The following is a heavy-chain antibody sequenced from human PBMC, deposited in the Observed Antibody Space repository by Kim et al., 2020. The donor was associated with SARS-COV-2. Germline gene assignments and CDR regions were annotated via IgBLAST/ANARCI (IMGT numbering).Heavy chain of an antibody. V-gene: IGHV4-59*01. Sequence: SETLSLTCTVSGGSISSYYWSWIRQPPGKGLEWIGYISYSGSTNYNPSLKSRVTISVDTSKNQFSLKLSSVTAADTAVYYCARSIRLYSFDYWGQGTLVTVSS. D-gene: IGHD1-26*01. J-gene: IGHJ4*02. CDR3: ARSIRLYSFDY. CDR2: ISYSGST. CDR1: GGSISSYY.